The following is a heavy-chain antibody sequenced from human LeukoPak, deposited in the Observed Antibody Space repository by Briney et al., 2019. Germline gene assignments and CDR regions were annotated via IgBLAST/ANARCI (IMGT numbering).Heavy chain of an antibody. Sequence: ETLSLTCAVYGGSFSGYYWSWVRQAPGKGLEWVSAISGSGGSTYYADSVKGRFTISRDNSKNTLYLQMNSLRAEDTAVHYCASDSSGYYYPDNWFDPWGQGTLVTVSS. D-gene: IGHD3-22*01. CDR3: ASDSSGYYYPDNWFDP. V-gene: IGHV3-23*01. J-gene: IGHJ5*02. CDR2: ISGSGGST. CDR1: GGSFSGYY.